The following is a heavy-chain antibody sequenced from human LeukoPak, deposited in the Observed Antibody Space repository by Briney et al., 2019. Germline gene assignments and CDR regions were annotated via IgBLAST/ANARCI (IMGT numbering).Heavy chain of an antibody. CDR1: GFTFSHYG. Sequence: GGSLRLSCAASGFTFSHYGMHWVRQAPGKGLEWVAVIWSDGTEKYYGDAVKGRFTISRDNTRNTVYLQMNSLRGEDTAVYYCANYSNSLEYWGQGTLVTVSS. CDR3: ANYSNSLEY. D-gene: IGHD4-11*01. CDR2: IWSDGTEK. V-gene: IGHV3-33*08. J-gene: IGHJ4*02.